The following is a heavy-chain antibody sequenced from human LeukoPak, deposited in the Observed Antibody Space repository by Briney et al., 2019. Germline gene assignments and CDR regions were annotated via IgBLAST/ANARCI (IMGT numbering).Heavy chain of an antibody. CDR3: AKVQDGSFWYEYFQH. V-gene: IGHV3-20*04. CDR2: INWNGGST. D-gene: IGHD6-19*01. Sequence: GGSLRLSCAVSGFTLDDFGMSWVRHAPGKGLEWVSGINWNGGSTGYADSVKGRFTISRDNAKNSLYLQMNSLRAEDTAIYYCAKVQDGSFWYEYFQHWGQGTLVTVSS. J-gene: IGHJ1*01. CDR1: GFTLDDFG.